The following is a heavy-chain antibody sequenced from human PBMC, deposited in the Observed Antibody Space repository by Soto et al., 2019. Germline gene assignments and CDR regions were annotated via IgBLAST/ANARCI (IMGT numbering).Heavy chain of an antibody. J-gene: IGHJ6*02. CDR3: ARRRQXCTSKICLAHYCYSLDV. Sequence: GESLKISCKATGYRFTNYWIGLVRQMPGKGLERVGTIYPGDSDTRYGPAFEGQVTISADKSITTAYLQWSSLKASDTAVYFCARRRQXCTSKICLAHYCYSLDVWGQGTTVTVSS. CDR1: GYRFTNYW. D-gene: IGHD2-2*01. CDR2: IYPGDSDT. V-gene: IGHV5-51*01.